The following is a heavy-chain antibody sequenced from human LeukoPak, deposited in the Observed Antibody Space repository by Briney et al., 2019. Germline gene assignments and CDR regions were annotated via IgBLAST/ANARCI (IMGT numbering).Heavy chain of an antibody. Sequence: SETLFLTCTVSGGSISSGDYYWSWIRQPPGKGLEWIAYMYYSGSTYYNPSLKSRVTMSADTSKNQLSLKLSSVTAADTAVYYCARPYYYDSRIDPWGQGILVTVSS. V-gene: IGHV4-30-4*01. J-gene: IGHJ5*02. CDR2: MYYSGST. CDR3: ARPYYYDSRIDP. CDR1: GGSISSGDYY. D-gene: IGHD3-22*01.